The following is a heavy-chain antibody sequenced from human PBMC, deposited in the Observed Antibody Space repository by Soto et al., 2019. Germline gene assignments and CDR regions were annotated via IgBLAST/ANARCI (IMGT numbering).Heavy chain of an antibody. CDR1: GYSFTSYC. CDR3: ARHGGDFYYFDY. CDR2: IDPSDSYT. D-gene: IGHD2-21*02. Sequence: GESLKISCNGSGYSFTSYCISWVLQMPGKGLEWMGRIDPSDSYTNYSPSFQGHVTISADKSISTAYLQWSSLKASDTAMYYCARHGGDFYYFDYWGQGTLVTVSS. V-gene: IGHV5-10-1*01. J-gene: IGHJ4*02.